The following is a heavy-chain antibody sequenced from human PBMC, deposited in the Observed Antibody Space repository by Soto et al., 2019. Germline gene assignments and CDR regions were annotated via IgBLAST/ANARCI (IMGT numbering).Heavy chain of an antibody. CDR2: VYHTGRT. Sequence: QVQLQEWGPGLVKPSETLSLTCTVSGGSFKSGSYSWSWIRQPPGKGLEWIGYVYHTGRTSYNPSLKSRVSISMDTSKNQFSLNLDSVTAADTAVYFCARDFAYFDSWGQGTLVTVSS. D-gene: IGHD3-3*01. J-gene: IGHJ4*02. CDR3: ARDFAYFDS. V-gene: IGHV4-61*01. CDR1: GGSFKSGSYS.